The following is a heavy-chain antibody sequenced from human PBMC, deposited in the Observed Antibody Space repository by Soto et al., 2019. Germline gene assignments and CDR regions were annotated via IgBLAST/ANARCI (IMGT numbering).Heavy chain of an antibody. CDR3: TTDRYYDYVWGSYRPDDAFDI. D-gene: IGHD3-16*02. J-gene: IGHJ3*02. Sequence: EVQLVESGGGLVKPGGSLRLSCAASGFTFSNAWMSWVRQAPGKGLEWVGRIKSKTDGGTTDYAAPVKGRFTISRDDSKSTLYLQMNSLKTEDTAVYYCTTDRYYDYVWGSYRPDDAFDIWGQGTMVTVSS. CDR1: GFTFSNAW. V-gene: IGHV3-15*01. CDR2: IKSKTDGGTT.